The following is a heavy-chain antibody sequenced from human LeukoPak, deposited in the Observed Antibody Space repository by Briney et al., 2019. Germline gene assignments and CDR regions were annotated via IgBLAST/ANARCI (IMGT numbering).Heavy chain of an antibody. D-gene: IGHD2-2*02. CDR3: ARGPPGSTSCYTYYYYYMDV. V-gene: IGHV3-74*01. J-gene: IGHJ6*03. CDR1: GVTFTTYW. CDR2: IKGDEMTT. Sequence: GGSLRLSCAASGVTFTTYWMHWVRQAPGKGLEWVSRIKGDEMTTNYADSVEGRFTISRDNSKNTLYLQMNSLRAEDTAVYYCARGPPGSTSCYTYYYYYMDVWGKGTTVTVSS.